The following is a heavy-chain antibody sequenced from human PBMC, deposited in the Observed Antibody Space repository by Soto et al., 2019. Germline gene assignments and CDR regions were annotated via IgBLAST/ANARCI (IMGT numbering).Heavy chain of an antibody. V-gene: IGHV1-18*01. Sequence: QVQLVQSGAEVKKPGASVKVSCKASGYTFTSYGISWVRQAPGQGLEWMGWISAYNGNTNYAQKLQGRVTMTTDTATSTAYMELRSLRSDDTAVDYGARDSVSNDYVWGSYRTQSVFDYWGQGTLVTVSS. CDR1: GYTFTSYG. CDR2: ISAYNGNT. D-gene: IGHD3-16*02. CDR3: ARDSVSNDYVWGSYRTQSVFDY. J-gene: IGHJ4*02.